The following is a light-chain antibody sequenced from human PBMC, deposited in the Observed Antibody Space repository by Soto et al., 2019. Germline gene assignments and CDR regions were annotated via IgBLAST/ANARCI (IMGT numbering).Light chain of an antibody. Sequence: IVVTQCPATLSVSPGERATLSCRASQSFXSNLFWYQQKPGQAPRLLXDCASTTASGIPARFSGSGSATEFTLTISSLHSEDFAVYYCQQYKNGTLTFGQGTKVDIK. CDR3: QQYKNGTLT. CDR1: QSFXSN. CDR2: CAS. V-gene: IGKV3-15*01. J-gene: IGKJ1*01.